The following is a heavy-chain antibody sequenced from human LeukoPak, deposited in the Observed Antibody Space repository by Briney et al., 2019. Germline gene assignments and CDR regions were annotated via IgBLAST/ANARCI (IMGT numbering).Heavy chain of an antibody. Sequence: PGGSLRLSCAASGFTFNNFGIHWVRQAPGKGLEWVSFIGYEGVHKYYADSVKGRFTISKDNSKATLYLQMNSLRPEDTAVYYCAKDLHGGYSSEDWGQGTLVTVFS. V-gene: IGHV3-30*02. CDR1: GFTFNNFG. D-gene: IGHD4-23*01. CDR2: IGYEGVHK. J-gene: IGHJ4*02. CDR3: AKDLHGGYSSED.